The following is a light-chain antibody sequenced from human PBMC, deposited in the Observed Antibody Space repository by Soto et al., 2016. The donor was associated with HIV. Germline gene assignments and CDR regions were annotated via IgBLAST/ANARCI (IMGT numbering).Light chain of an antibody. CDR3: QQYNSYWWT. CDR1: QSISSW. V-gene: IGKV1-5*03. CDR2: KAS. J-gene: IGKJ1*01. Sequence: DIQMTQSPSTLSASVGDRVTITCRASQSISSWLAWYQQKPGTAPKLLIYKASSLESGVPSRFSGSGSGTEFTLTISSLQPDDFATYYCQQYNSYWWTFGRRDQGG.